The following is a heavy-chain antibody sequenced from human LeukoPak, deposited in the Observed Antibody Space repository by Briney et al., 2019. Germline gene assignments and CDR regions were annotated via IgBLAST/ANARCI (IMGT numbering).Heavy chain of an antibody. V-gene: IGHV5-51*01. Sequence: GASLQISCKGSGSIFTSYWIGWVRPLPGEGLEWMGIIYPGDSDTRYSPSFQGQVTISADKSISTAYLQWSSLKASDTAMYYCARLVVVAANLDYWGQGTLVTVSS. CDR3: ARLVVVAANLDY. CDR1: GSIFTSYW. CDR2: IYPGDSDT. J-gene: IGHJ4*02. D-gene: IGHD2-15*01.